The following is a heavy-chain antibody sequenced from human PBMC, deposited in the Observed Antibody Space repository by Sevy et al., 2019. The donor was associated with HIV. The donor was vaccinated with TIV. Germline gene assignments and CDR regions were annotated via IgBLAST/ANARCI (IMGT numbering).Heavy chain of an antibody. J-gene: IGHJ4*02. Sequence: SETLYLTCTVSGGSISSYYWSWIRHPPGKGLEWIGYIYYSGSTNYNPSLKSRVTISVDTSKNQFSLKLSSVTAADTAVYYCARAHGFLEWLPFDYWGQGTLVTVSS. D-gene: IGHD3-3*01. CDR1: GGSISSYY. CDR3: ARAHGFLEWLPFDY. CDR2: IYYSGST. V-gene: IGHV4-59*01.